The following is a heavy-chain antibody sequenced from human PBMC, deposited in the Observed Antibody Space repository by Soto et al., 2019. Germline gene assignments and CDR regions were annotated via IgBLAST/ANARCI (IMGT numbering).Heavy chain of an antibody. CDR3: VKGLIVATLQTLFDY. D-gene: IGHD5-12*01. Sequence: GGSLRLSCSASGFTFSSYAMHWVRQAPGKGLEYVSAISSNGGSTYYADSVKGRFTISRDNSKNTLYLQMSSLRAEDTAVYYCVKGLIVATLQTLFDYWGQGTLVTVSS. J-gene: IGHJ4*02. CDR1: GFTFSSYA. V-gene: IGHV3-64D*06. CDR2: ISSNGGST.